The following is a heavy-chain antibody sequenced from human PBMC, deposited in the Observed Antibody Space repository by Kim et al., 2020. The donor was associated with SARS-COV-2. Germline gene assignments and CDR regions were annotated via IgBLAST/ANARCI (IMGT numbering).Heavy chain of an antibody. V-gene: IGHV4-34*01. Sequence: SETLSLTCAVYGGSFSGYYWSWIRQPPGKGLEWIGEINHSGSTNYNPSLKSRVTISVDTSKNQFSLKLSSVTAADTAVYYCARGTGSSWYFPFDYWGQGTLVTVSS. CDR2: INHSGST. CDR1: GGSFSGYY. D-gene: IGHD6-13*01. J-gene: IGHJ4*02. CDR3: ARGTGSSWYFPFDY.